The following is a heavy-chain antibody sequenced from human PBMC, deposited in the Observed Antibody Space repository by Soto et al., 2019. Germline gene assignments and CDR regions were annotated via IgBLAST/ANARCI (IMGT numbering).Heavy chain of an antibody. CDR1: GGSITNSRFY. CDR2: IEYGGST. CDR3: ARGHGGSTAFGAPGHFDY. Sequence: QLQLQESGPGLVNPSETLSLTCTVSGGSITNSRFYWGWIRPPPGKGLEWVGSIEYGGSTSLSPSLQSRVTIAVDTSKNQFSLKLSFVNAADTAFYYCARGHGGSTAFGAPGHFDYWCQGTLVTVSS. D-gene: IGHD3-3*01. J-gene: IGHJ4*02. V-gene: IGHV4-39*01.